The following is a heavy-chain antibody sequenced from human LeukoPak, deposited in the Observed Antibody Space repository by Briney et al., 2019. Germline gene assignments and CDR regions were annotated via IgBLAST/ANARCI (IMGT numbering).Heavy chain of an antibody. CDR2: INPNSGGT. Sequence: ASVKVSCKASGYTFTGYYMHWVRRAPGQGLEWMGWINPNSGGTNYAQKFQGRVTMTRDTSISTAYMELSRLRSDDTAVYYCARWRYDSSGYYFDYWGQGTLVTVSS. J-gene: IGHJ4*02. CDR3: ARWRYDSSGYYFDY. V-gene: IGHV1-2*02. CDR1: GYTFTGYY. D-gene: IGHD3-22*01.